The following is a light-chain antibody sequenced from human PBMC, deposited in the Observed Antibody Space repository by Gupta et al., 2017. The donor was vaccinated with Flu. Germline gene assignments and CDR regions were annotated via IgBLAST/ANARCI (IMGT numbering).Light chain of an antibody. Sequence: SYELTQPPSVSVSPGQTASITCSGDNLGDKYASWYQQKPGQSPVLVIYKDTKRPSGIPERFSGYNSGNTATLTISGTQAMDEADYYCQAWDSTTGVFGTGTKVTVL. V-gene: IGLV3-1*01. J-gene: IGLJ1*01. CDR3: QAWDSTTGV. CDR1: NLGDKY. CDR2: KDT.